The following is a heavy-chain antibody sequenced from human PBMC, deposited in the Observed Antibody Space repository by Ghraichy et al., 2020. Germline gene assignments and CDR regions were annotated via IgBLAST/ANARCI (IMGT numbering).Heavy chain of an antibody. J-gene: IGHJ5*02. CDR3: ARVGSKFDP. CDR2: IYYSGST. V-gene: IGHV4-30-4*07. CDR1: GGSISSGGYS. D-gene: IGHD4-11*01. Sequence: SETLSLTCAVSGGSISSGGYSWSWIRQPPGKGLEWIGYIYYSGSTYYNPSLKSRVTISVDTSKNQFSLKLSSVTAADTAVYYCARVGSKFDPWGQGTLVTVSS.